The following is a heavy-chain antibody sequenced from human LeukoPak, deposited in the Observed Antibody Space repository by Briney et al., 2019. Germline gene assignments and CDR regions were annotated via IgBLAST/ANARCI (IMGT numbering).Heavy chain of an antibody. V-gene: IGHV3-21*01. J-gene: IGHJ5*02. D-gene: IGHD6-19*01. CDR2: ISSSSSYI. CDR1: GFTFSSYS. CDR3: ARGDSSGWYSPFDP. Sequence: PGGSLRLSCAASGFTFSSYSMNWVRQAPGKGLEWVSSISSSSSYIYYADSVKGRFTISRDNAKNSLYLQMNSLRAEDTAVYYCARGDSSGWYSPFDPWGQGTLVTVPS.